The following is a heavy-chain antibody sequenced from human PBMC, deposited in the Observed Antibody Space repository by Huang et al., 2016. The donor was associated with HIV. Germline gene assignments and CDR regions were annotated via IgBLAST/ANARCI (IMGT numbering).Heavy chain of an antibody. Sequence: QVQLVESGGGVVQPGGSLRLSCAASGFTFSTYGMPWVRQAPGKGLGWVAFIRYDGSNRYYVNSVKGRFTISRDNSKNTLYLQMNSLRAEDTAVYYCAKDYQDWFDPWGQGTLVTVSS. D-gene: IGHD3-16*02. CDR3: AKDYQDWFDP. J-gene: IGHJ5*01. CDR2: IRYDGSNR. V-gene: IGHV3-30*02. CDR1: GFTFSTYG.